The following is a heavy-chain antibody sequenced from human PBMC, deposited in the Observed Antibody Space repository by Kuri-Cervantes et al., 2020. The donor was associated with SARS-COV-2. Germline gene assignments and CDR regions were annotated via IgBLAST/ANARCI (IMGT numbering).Heavy chain of an antibody. CDR2: IYYSGST. Sequence: SETLSLTCTVSGGSISSGGYYWSWIRQHPGKGLEWIGYIYYSGSTYYNPSLKSRVTISVDTSKNQFSLKLSSVTAADTAVYYCARQSFSGITIFGVVIISGWFDPWGQGTLVTVSS. CDR3: ARQSFSGITIFGVVIISGWFDP. CDR1: GGSISSGGYY. V-gene: IGHV4-39*01. J-gene: IGHJ5*02. D-gene: IGHD3-3*01.